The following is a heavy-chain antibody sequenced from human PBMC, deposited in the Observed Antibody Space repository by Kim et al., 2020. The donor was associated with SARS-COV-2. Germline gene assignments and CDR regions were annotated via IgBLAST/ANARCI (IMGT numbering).Heavy chain of an antibody. Sequence: AQKFQGRVTMTRDTSISTAYMELSRLRSDDTAVYYCARGHFRLGKGYFDLWGRGTLVTVSS. J-gene: IGHJ2*01. D-gene: IGHD7-27*01. CDR3: ARGHFRLGKGYFDL. V-gene: IGHV1-2*02.